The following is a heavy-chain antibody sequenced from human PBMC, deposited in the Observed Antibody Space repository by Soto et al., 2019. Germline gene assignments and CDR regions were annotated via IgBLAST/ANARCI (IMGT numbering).Heavy chain of an antibody. CDR3: VRVRRGQMDY. CDR2: INVFNGDP. Sequence: ASVKVSCKASGYAFTDYYMHWVRQAPGRGLEWMGWINVFNGDPRYAPNLQGRVTMTRDTSTNTASMELRSLRSDDTAVYFCVRVRRGQMDYWGQGSLVTVSS. CDR1: GYAFTDYY. D-gene: IGHD3-10*01. V-gene: IGHV1-18*01. J-gene: IGHJ4*02.